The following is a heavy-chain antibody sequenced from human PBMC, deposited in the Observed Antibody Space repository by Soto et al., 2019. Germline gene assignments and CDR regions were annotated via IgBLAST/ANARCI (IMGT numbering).Heavy chain of an antibody. CDR3: ARGYCSGGTCYSRFFDS. Sequence: QVQLQESGPGLVKPSETLSLTCTVSGGSISSYYWSWIRQPPGKGLQWIGYIYYTGSTNFSPSLKSRVTISVDPSKNQFYLKLSSVTAADTAVYYCARGYCSGGTCYSRFFDSWGQGTLVTVSS. CDR2: IYYTGST. V-gene: IGHV4-59*01. J-gene: IGHJ4*02. CDR1: GGSISSYY. D-gene: IGHD2-15*01.